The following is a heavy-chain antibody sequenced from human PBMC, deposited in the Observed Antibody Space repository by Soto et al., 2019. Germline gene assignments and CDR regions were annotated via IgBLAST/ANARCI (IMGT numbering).Heavy chain of an antibody. D-gene: IGHD2-2*01. CDR2: ISYDGGDK. CDR1: GFTFTSYG. CDR3: AKASGYCSSSTCSRLIYYYYGMDV. J-gene: IGHJ6*02. Sequence: PGGSLRLSCGASGFTFTSYGMHWVRQAPGKGLEWVAVISYDGGDKYYADPVKGRFTISRDNSKNTLYLQMNSLRAEDTAVYYCAKASGYCSSSTCSRLIYYYYGMDVWGQGTTVTVSS. V-gene: IGHV3-30*18.